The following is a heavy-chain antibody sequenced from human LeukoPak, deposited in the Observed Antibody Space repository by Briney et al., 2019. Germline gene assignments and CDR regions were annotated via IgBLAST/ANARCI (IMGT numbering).Heavy chain of an antibody. V-gene: IGHV3-7*01. Sequence: PGGSLRLSCAASGFTFSSYWMHWARQDAGKGLEWVANIKEDAGEKYYVDSVKGRFTISRDNAKNSLSLQMNSLRAEDTAVYYCARGRFNYDSSGYSSFYHWGQGTLVTVSS. CDR1: GFTFSSYW. J-gene: IGHJ4*02. CDR3: ARGRFNYDSSGYSSFYH. D-gene: IGHD3-22*01. CDR2: IKEDAGEK.